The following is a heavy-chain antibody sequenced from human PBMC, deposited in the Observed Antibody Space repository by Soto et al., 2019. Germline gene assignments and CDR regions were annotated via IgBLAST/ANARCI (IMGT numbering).Heavy chain of an antibody. Sequence: EVQLVESGGGLVKPGGSLRLSCAASGFTFSSYSMNWVRQAPGKGLEWVSSISSSSRYIYYADSVKGRFTISRDNAKNSLYLQMNSLRAEDTAVYYCARDQNGINPNWFDPWGQGTLVTVSS. D-gene: IGHD3-3*02. J-gene: IGHJ5*02. V-gene: IGHV3-21*01. CDR2: ISSSSRYI. CDR3: ARDQNGINPNWFDP. CDR1: GFTFSSYS.